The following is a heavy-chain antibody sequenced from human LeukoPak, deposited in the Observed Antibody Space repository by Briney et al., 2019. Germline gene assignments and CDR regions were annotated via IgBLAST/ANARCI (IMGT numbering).Heavy chain of an antibody. D-gene: IGHD3-22*01. CDR3: ARHGMDSSGYNIDY. J-gene: IGHJ4*02. CDR1: GGSISSYY. Sequence: KSSETLSLTCTVSGGSISSYYWSWIRQPAGKGLEWIGRIYTSGSTNYNPSLKSRVTISVDKSKNQFSLKLSSVTAADTAVYYCARHGMDSSGYNIDYWGQGTLVTVSS. CDR2: IYTSGST. V-gene: IGHV4-4*07.